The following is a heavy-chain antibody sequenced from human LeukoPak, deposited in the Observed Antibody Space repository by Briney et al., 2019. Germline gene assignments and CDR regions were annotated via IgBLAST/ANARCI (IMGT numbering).Heavy chain of an antibody. CDR2: ISYDGSNK. V-gene: IGHV3-30*18. Sequence: PGRSLRLSCAASGFTFSSYGMHWVRQAPGKGLEWVAVISYDGSNKYYADSVKGRFTISRDNSQNTLYLQLNSLRAEDTAVYYCAKDERYCSGGSCPFDYWGQGTLVTVSS. CDR1: GFTFSSYG. CDR3: AKDERYCSGGSCPFDY. J-gene: IGHJ4*02. D-gene: IGHD2-15*01.